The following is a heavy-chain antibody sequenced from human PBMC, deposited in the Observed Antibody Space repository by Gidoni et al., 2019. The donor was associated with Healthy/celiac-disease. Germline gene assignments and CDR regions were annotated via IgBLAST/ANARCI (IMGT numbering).Heavy chain of an antibody. CDR3: ARGRSLTP. CDR1: GFTFSSYA. Sequence: QVQLVEAGVGVVQPGRSLRLPGAASGFTFSSYAMHWVRQAPGKGLEWVAVISYDGSNKYYADSVKVRFTISRDNSKNTLYLQMNSLRAEDTAVYYCARGRSLTPWGQGTLVTVSS. V-gene: IGHV3-30-3*01. J-gene: IGHJ4*02. CDR2: ISYDGSNK.